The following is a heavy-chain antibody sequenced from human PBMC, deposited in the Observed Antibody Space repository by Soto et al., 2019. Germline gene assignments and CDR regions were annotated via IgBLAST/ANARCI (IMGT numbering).Heavy chain of an antibody. CDR1: GGSISSSNW. Sequence: SETLSLTCAVSGGSISSSNWWSWVRQPPGKGLEWIGEIYHSGSTNYNPSLKSRVTISVDKSKNQFSLKLSSVTAADTAVYYCARKRITILLWFDPWGQGTLGTVSS. V-gene: IGHV4-4*02. J-gene: IGHJ5*02. D-gene: IGHD3-10*01. CDR3: ARKRITILLWFDP. CDR2: IYHSGST.